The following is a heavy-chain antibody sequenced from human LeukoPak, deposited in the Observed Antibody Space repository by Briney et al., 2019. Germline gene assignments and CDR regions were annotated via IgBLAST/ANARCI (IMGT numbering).Heavy chain of an antibody. J-gene: IGHJ6*03. D-gene: IGHD3-16*01. CDR1: GFTFSSYG. CDR2: ISASGHYT. CDR3: VKDGSWGDYYFYFYIDV. Sequence: GGSLRLSCAASGFTFSSYGMHWVRQPPGKGLEWVSGISASGHYTYNADSGKGRFTISRDNSKNTLYLQMNSLRAEDTALYFCVKDGSWGDYYFYFYIDVWGKGTTVTVSS. V-gene: IGHV3-23*01.